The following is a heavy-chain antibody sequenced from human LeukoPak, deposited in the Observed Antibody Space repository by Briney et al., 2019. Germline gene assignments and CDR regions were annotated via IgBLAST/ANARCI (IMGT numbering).Heavy chain of an antibody. D-gene: IGHD2-2*01. CDR1: GFTFSSYS. CDR3: ASPVVPAAMYYYYYYMDV. V-gene: IGHV3-21*04. J-gene: IGHJ6*03. CDR2: ISSSSSYI. Sequence: GGSLRLSCAASGFTFSSYSMNWVRQAPGKGLEWVSSISSSSSYIYYADSVKGRFTISRDNSKNTLYLQMNSLRAEDTAVYYCASPVVPAAMYYYYYYMDVWGKGTTVTVSS.